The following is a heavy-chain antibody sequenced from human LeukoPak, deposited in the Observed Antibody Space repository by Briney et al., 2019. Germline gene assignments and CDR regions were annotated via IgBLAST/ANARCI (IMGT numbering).Heavy chain of an antibody. J-gene: IGHJ4*02. V-gene: IGHV1-46*01. Sequence: ASVKVSCKASGYTFTSYYMHWVRQAPGQGLEWMGIINPSGGSAVYAQKFQGRVTVTSDMSTSMVYMDLSRLRSEDTAVYYCARGRITSYYSSSGFYPRDFWGQGTLVTVSS. CDR1: GYTFTSYY. CDR2: INPSGGSA. D-gene: IGHD3-22*01. CDR3: ARGRITSYYSSSGFYPRDF.